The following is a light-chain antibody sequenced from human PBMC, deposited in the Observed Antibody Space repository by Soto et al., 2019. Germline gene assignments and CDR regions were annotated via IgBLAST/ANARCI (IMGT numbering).Light chain of an antibody. V-gene: IGKV3-15*01. J-gene: IGKJ4*01. CDR3: KPYSNTFT. CDR2: GAS. CDR1: QSITAN. Sequence: EIVMTQSPATLAVSPGERATLSCRASQSITANLAWYQQRAGQPPRLLIFGASSRATGVPARFSGSGSGTEFTLTISSLQSEDFAVYYCKPYSNTFTFGGGPKVEIK.